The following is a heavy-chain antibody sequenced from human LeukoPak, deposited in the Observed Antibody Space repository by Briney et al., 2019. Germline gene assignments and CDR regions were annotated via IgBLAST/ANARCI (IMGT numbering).Heavy chain of an antibody. CDR1: GYTFTSYY. CDR3: ARAGTTVTLGIDYFDY. CDR2: INPSGGST. Sequence: ASVKVSCKXSGYTFTSYYMHWVRQAPRQGLEWMGIINPSGGSTSYAQKLQGRVTMTRDTSTSTVYMELSSLRSEDTAVYYCARAGTTVTLGIDYFDYWGQGTLVTVSS. D-gene: IGHD4-17*01. J-gene: IGHJ4*02. V-gene: IGHV1-46*01.